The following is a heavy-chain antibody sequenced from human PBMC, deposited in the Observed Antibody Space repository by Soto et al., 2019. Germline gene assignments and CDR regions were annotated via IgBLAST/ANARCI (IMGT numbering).Heavy chain of an antibody. Sequence: QVQLVQSGAEVKKPGASVKVSCKASGYTFTSYYMHWVRQAPGQGLEWMGIISPSGGSTSYAQKFQGRVTMTRDTSTSTVYMELSSLRSEDTAVYYCARGFKDIVATIPPSVDYWGQGTLVTVSS. J-gene: IGHJ4*02. D-gene: IGHD5-12*01. CDR1: GYTFTSYY. CDR2: ISPSGGST. CDR3: ARGFKDIVATIPPSVDY. V-gene: IGHV1-46*03.